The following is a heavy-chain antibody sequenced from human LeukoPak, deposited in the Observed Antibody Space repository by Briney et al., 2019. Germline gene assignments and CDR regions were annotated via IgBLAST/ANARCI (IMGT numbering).Heavy chain of an antibody. J-gene: IGHJ4*02. CDR1: GFTFSSYS. Sequence: GGSLRLSCAASGFTFSSYSMNWVRQAPGKGLEWVSYISSSSSAIYYADSVKGRFTISRDNAKNSLYLQMNSLRAEDTAVYYCARGHYGVDYRGQGTLVTVSS. D-gene: IGHD4-17*01. CDR2: ISSSSSAI. CDR3: ARGHYGVDY. V-gene: IGHV3-48*01.